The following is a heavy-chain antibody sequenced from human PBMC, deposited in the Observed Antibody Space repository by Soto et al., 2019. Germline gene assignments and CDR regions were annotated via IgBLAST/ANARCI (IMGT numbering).Heavy chain of an antibody. CDR1: GYTFTSYG. CDR3: ARDFFQDTSSWSDVFDS. J-gene: IGHJ3*02. V-gene: IGHV1-18*01. CDR2: ISTHKGDT. Sequence: QVQLVQSGAEVKKPGASVKVSCKALGYTFTSYGISWVRQAPGQGLEWMGWISTHKGDTNNAQNFQGRVTMTTDTSKSTAYMELRSLRSDDTAVYYCARDFFQDTSSWSDVFDSWGQGTMVTVSS. D-gene: IGHD2-2*01.